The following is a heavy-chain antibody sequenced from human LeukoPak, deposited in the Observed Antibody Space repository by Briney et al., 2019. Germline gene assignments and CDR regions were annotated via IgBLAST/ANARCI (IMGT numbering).Heavy chain of an antibody. Sequence: GGSLRLSCAASGFTFSSYAMSWVRQAPGKGLEWVSAISGSGGSTYYADSVKGRFTISRDNSKNTLYLQMNSLRAEDTAVYHCAKVPHLWFYFDYWGQGTLVTVSS. CDR1: GFTFSSYA. V-gene: IGHV3-23*01. J-gene: IGHJ4*02. D-gene: IGHD3-3*02. CDR3: AKVPHLWFYFDY. CDR2: ISGSGGST.